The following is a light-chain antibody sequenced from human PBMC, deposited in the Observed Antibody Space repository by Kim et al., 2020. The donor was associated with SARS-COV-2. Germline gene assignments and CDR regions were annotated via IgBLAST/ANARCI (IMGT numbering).Light chain of an antibody. CDR1: TLRDFY. CDR3: SSRDGGGNHWV. CDR2: GQH. J-gene: IGLJ3*02. Sequence: SSELTQDPAVSVALGQTVWITCQGDTLRDFYPMWYQQKAEQAPVLVIYGQHNRPSGIPDRFSGSKSGNTASLIITGAQVEDEAHYYCSSRDGGGNHWVFGGGTKVTVL. V-gene: IGLV3-19*01.